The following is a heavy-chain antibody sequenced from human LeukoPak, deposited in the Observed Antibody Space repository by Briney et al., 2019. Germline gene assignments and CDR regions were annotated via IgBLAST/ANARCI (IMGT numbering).Heavy chain of an antibody. CDR1: GYSISSGYH. D-gene: IGHD1-26*01. V-gene: IGHV4-38-2*02. CDR2: IYQDGST. J-gene: IGHJ2*01. Sequence: SETLSLTCSVSGYSISSGYHWAWFRQTPGKRLEWLGSIYQDGSTYDNLSLKSRVTLSVDTSKNQFSLKMKTVTVADTAVYYCARDPHSGSPWYFDLWGRGTLVTVSS. CDR3: ARDPHSGSPWYFDL.